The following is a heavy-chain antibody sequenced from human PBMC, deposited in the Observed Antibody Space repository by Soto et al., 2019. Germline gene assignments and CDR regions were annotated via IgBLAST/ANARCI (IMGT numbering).Heavy chain of an antibody. V-gene: IGHV3-23*04. CDR1: GFTFSSYV. CDR3: DKDFCGSSPYGFDY. D-gene: IGHD2-15*01. CDR2: ISGSGGST. Sequence: EVQLVESGGGLVQPGGSLRLSCAASGFTFSSYVMSWVRQAPGQGQEWVSTISGSGGSTYSADSVKGRFTISRDNSKNTLYLQMNSLRVEDRAVYYCDKDFCGSSPYGFDYWCQGTMVTVSS. J-gene: IGHJ4*02.